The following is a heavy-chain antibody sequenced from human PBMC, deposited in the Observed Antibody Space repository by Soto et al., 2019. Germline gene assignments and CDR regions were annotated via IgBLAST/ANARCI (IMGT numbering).Heavy chain of an antibody. CDR3: AADALLYHMRV. D-gene: IGHD2-2*02. CDR2: IDVDSGDT. CDR1: GFTFSSSS. V-gene: IGHV1-58*01. J-gene: IGHJ6*04. Sequence: SVKVSCKASGFTFSSSSVQWVRQARGQRLEWIGWIDVDSGDTNFAQKFHERVTITRYMSTRTAYMEPSRLRSEDTAVYYCAADALLYHMRVWGKGTTVTVSS.